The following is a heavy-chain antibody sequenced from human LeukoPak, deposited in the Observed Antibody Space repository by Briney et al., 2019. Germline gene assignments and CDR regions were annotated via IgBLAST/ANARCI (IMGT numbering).Heavy chain of an antibody. J-gene: IGHJ4*02. CDR3: AREGPHRVPHTG. V-gene: IGHV4-59*12. Sequence: SETLSLTCTVSGGSISSYYWSWIRQPPGKGLEWIGYIYYSGSTYYNPSLKSRVTISVDTSKNQFSLKLSSVTAADTAVYYCAREGPHRVPHTGWGQGTLVTVSS. D-gene: IGHD5-18*01. CDR1: GGSISSYY. CDR2: IYYSGST.